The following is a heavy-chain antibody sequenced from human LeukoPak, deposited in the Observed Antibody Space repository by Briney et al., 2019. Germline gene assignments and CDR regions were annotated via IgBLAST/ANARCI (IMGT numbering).Heavy chain of an antibody. D-gene: IGHD4-17*01. CDR1: GFTFSSYA. J-gene: IGHJ5*02. V-gene: IGHV3-23*01. CDR2: ISGSGGNT. Sequence: GGSLGLYCAATGFTFSSYAMNWVGQGHGHGLHSVSGISGSGGNTYYTDSVKGRFTISRDNSKNTLYLQMNSLRAEDTAVYYCAKDYYADYLNWFDPWGQGTLVTVSS. CDR3: AKDYYADYLNWFDP.